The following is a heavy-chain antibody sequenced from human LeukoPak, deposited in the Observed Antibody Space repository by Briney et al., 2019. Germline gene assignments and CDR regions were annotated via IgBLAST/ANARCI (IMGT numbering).Heavy chain of an antibody. CDR3: ARASLED. J-gene: IGHJ4*02. CDR1: GFTFSSYW. CDR2: INTDGSST. V-gene: IGHV3-74*01. Sequence: PGGSLRLSCAASGFTFSSYWMHWVRQAPGKGLVWFSGINTDGSSTRYADSVKGRFTISRDSAKNTLYLQMNSLRAEDTAVYYCARASLEDWGQGTLVTVSS.